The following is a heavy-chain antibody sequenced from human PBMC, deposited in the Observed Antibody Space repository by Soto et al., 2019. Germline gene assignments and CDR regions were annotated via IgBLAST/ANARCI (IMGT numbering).Heavy chain of an antibody. CDR2: ISGSGST. J-gene: IGHJ5*02. CDR1: GVTCINKD. V-gene: IGHV3-23*01. Sequence: SCVASGVTCINKDMSWVRQAPGKGLEWVSAISGSGSTFYADSVKGRFTISRDNTKNTLYLQMNSLRAEDTAVYYCAKDYLRWAQSWGQGTLVIVSS. D-gene: IGHD1-26*01. CDR3: AKDYLRWAQS.